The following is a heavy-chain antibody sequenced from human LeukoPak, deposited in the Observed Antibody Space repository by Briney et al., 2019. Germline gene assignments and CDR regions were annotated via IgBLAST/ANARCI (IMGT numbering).Heavy chain of an antibody. D-gene: IGHD2-15*01. CDR1: GGSFSGYY. CDR2: INHSGIT. Sequence: SETLSLTCAVYGGSFSGYYWNWIRQPPGKGLEWIGEINHSGITNYNASLKSRVTISVDTSKNQFSLRLRSVTAADTAAYYCAWDHCSGGTCYSRWGQGTLVTV. J-gene: IGHJ4*02. V-gene: IGHV4-34*01. CDR3: AWDHCSGGTCYSR.